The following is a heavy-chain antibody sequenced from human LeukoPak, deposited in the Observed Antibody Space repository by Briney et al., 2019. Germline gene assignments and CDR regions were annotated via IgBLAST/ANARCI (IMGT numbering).Heavy chain of an antibody. J-gene: IGHJ1*01. CDR2: INAGNGNT. Sequence: ASVKVSCKASGYTFTDYFMNWMRQAPGQRLKWMGWINAGNGNTKYSQKLQGRVTITRDTSSSTAYMQLSSLRSEDTAVYYCARGAIAAAGSELEHWGQGTLVTVSS. D-gene: IGHD6-13*01. CDR1: GYTFTDYF. CDR3: ARGAIAAAGSELEH. V-gene: IGHV1/OR15-3*01.